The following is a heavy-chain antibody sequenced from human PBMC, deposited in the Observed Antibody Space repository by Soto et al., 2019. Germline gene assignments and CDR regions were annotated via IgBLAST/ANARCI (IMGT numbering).Heavy chain of an antibody. CDR3: ARGQYSSGGGYFDY. V-gene: IGHV3-48*03. J-gene: IGHJ4*02. Sequence: EVQLVESGGGLVQPGGSLRLSCAASGFTFSSYEMNWVRRAPGKGLEWVSYISSSGSTIYYADSVKGRFTISRDNAKNSLYLKMHSLRAEDTAVYYCARGQYSSGGGYFDYWGQETLVTVSS. D-gene: IGHD6-19*01. CDR1: GFTFSSYE. CDR2: ISSSGSTI.